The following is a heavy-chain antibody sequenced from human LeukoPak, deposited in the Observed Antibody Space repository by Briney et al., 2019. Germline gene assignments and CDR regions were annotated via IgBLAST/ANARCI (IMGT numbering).Heavy chain of an antibody. CDR2: INPSGGST. CDR1: GYTFTSYY. CDR3: ARARVGPYNWFDP. V-gene: IGHV1-46*01. Sequence: ASVKVSCKASGYTFTSYYMHWVRQAPGQGLEWMGIINPSGGSTSYAQKFQGRVTITADKSTSTAYMELSSLRSEDTAVYYCARARVGPYNWFDPWGQGTLVTVSS. J-gene: IGHJ5*02.